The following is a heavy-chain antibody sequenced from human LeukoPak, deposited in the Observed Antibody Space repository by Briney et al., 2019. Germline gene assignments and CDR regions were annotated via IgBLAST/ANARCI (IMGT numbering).Heavy chain of an antibody. J-gene: IGHJ3*02. V-gene: IGHV4-34*01. CDR2: INHSGST. CDR3: ARDLGHSSSSGAFDI. D-gene: IGHD6-6*01. CDR1: GGSFSGYY. Sequence: PSETLSLTCAVYGGSFSGYYWSWIRQPPGKGLEWIGEINHSGSTNYNPSLKSRVTISVDTSKNQFSLKLSSVTAADTAVYYCARDLGHSSSSGAFDIWGQGTMVTVSS.